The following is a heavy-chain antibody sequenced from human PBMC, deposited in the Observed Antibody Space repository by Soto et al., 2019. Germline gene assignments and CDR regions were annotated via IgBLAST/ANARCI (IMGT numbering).Heavy chain of an antibody. CDR1: GFPFSTSA. V-gene: IGHV3-23*01. J-gene: IGHJ6*02. CDR3: AKYSRSYPVCDCLSL. Sequence: EVQLLESGGGLVQPGGSLRLSCAASGFPFSTSAMNWVRQAPGKGLEWVSIISGSSDAAYYAESVKGRFASSRHNSKNTLYLPMNSLRAEDTAVYYCAKYSRSYPVCDCLSLWGQGTTVTVS. CDR2: ISGSSDAA. D-gene: IGHD1-26*01.